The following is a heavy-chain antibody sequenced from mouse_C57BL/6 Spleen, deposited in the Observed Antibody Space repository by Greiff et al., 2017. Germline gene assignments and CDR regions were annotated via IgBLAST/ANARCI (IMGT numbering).Heavy chain of an antibody. CDR3: ARKAGLALDY. Sequence: VMLVESGPGLVQPSQSLSITCTVSGFSLTSYGVHWVRQSPGKGLEWLGVIWSGGSTDYNAAFISRLCISKDKSKSQVFFQMNSLQADDTAIYYCARKAGLALDYWGQGTTLTVSS. CDR2: IWSGGST. CDR1: GFSLTSYG. V-gene: IGHV2-2*01. J-gene: IGHJ2*01. D-gene: IGHD3-3*01.